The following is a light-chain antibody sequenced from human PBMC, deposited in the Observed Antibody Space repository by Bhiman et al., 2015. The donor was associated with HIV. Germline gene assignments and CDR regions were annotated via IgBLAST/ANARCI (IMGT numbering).Light chain of an antibody. V-gene: IGLV1-40*01. Sequence: QSVLTQPPSVSGAPGQRVTISCTGSSSNIGSGYDVHWYRHIPGTAPRLLIFANSRRPSGIPDRISGSKSGTSASLAIAGLQAEDEGDYYCQSYDSSLSAPYVFGTGTKVTVL. CDR3: QSYDSSLSAPYV. CDR2: ANS. CDR1: SSNIGSGYD. J-gene: IGLJ1*01.